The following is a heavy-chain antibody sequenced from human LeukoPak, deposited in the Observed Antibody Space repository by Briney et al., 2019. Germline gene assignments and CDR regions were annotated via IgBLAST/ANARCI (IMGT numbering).Heavy chain of an antibody. CDR3: ANNLLIVVSVYFDY. V-gene: IGHV3-23*01. J-gene: IGHJ4*02. D-gene: IGHD3-22*01. Sequence: GSLRLSCAASGFTFSSYAMSWVRQAPGKGLEWVSAISGSGGSTYYADSVKGRFTISRDNSKNTLYLQMNSLRAEDTAVYYCANNLLIVVSVYFDYWGQGTLVTVSS. CDR1: GFTFSSYA. CDR2: ISGSGGST.